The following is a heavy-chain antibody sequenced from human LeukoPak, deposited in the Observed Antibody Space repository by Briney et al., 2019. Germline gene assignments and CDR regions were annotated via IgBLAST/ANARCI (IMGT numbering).Heavy chain of an antibody. J-gene: IGHJ4*02. CDR2: FYYSGST. CDR3: TTTTRGWYGVGDY. CDR1: GGSISSSTYY. V-gene: IGHV4-39*01. D-gene: IGHD6-19*01. Sequence: ASETLSLTCTVSGGSISSSTYYWGWIRQPPGKGLEWIGSFYYSGSTYYNASLKSRVTISVDTSKNQFSLKLSPVTAADTAVYYCTTTTRGWYGVGDYWGQGTLVTVSS.